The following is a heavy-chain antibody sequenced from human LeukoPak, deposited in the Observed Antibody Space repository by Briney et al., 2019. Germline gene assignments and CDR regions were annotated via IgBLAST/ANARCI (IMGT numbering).Heavy chain of an antibody. V-gene: IGHV1-24*01. CDR2: FDPDAGEV. CDR3: TTDGRIGYDSDY. CDR1: GYTLTKLS. J-gene: IGHJ4*02. Sequence: ASVKVSCKVSGYTLTKLSMHWVRQAPGKGLEWVGGFDPDAGEVIYAQKFQGRVTMTEDTSTDTAYIELDSLRPEDTAVNYCTTDGRIGYDSDYWGQGTLGTVSS. D-gene: IGHD3-3*01.